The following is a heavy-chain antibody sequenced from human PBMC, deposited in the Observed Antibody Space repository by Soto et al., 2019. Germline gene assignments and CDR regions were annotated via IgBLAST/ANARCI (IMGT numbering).Heavy chain of an antibody. Sequence: SVKVCCKASGFTFTSSAVQWVRQARGQRLEWIGWIVVGSGNTNYAQKFQERVTITRDMSTSTAYMELSSLRSEDTAVYYCAAEAPGVAASPRPLAPWGQGTLVTVSS. CDR3: AAEAPGVAASPRPLAP. D-gene: IGHD1-26*01. CDR2: IVVGSGNT. CDR1: GFTFTSSA. J-gene: IGHJ5*02. V-gene: IGHV1-58*01.